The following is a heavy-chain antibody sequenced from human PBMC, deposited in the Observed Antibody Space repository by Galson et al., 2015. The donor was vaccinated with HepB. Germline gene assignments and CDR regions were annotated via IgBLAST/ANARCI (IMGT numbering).Heavy chain of an antibody. D-gene: IGHD5-18*01. V-gene: IGHV3-23*01. CDR1: GFAFDSHA. J-gene: IGHJ5*01. Sequence: SLRLSCAASGFAFDSHAMSWVRQAPGRGLEWISGITGKGDSTFYADSVKGRFTVSKDNSNNVLYLQMNSLRAEDAGLYFCAKGYGLFDSWGQGILVTASS. CDR2: ITGKGDST. CDR3: AKGYGLFDS.